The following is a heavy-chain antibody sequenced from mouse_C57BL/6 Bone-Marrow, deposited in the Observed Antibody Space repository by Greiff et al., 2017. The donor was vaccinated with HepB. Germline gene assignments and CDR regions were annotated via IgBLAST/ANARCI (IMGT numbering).Heavy chain of an antibody. CDR1: GFSLTSYG. J-gene: IGHJ4*01. Sequence: QVQLQQSGPGLVQPSQSLSITCTVSGFSLTSYGVHWVRQSPGKGLEWLGVIWRGGSTDYNAALMSRLSITKDNSKSQVFFKMNSLQADDTAIYYCAAPLYGARDYWGQGTSVTVSS. V-gene: IGHV2-5*01. CDR3: AAPLYGARDY. D-gene: IGHD1-2*01. CDR2: IWRGGST.